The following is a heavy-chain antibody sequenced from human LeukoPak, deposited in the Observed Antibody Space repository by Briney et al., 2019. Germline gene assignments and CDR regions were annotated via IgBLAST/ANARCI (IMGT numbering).Heavy chain of an antibody. CDR3: ARERTYYFDY. J-gene: IGHJ4*02. V-gene: IGHV4-30-4*01. Sequence: PSETLSLTCTVSGVSISSGDYYWSWIRQPPGQCLEWIGYIYYRGSTYYNPSLKSRVIISVDTSKNQFSLKLSSMTAADTAVYYCARERTYYFDYWGQGTQVTVSS. CDR2: IYYRGST. CDR1: GVSISSGDYY.